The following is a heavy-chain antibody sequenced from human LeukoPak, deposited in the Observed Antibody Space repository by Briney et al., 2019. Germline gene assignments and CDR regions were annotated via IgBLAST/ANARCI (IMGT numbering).Heavy chain of an antibody. D-gene: IGHD3-10*01. Sequence: PGGSLRLSCAASGFTFSSYAMHWVRQAPGKGLEWVAVISYDGSNKYYADSVKGRFTISRDNSKNTLYLQMNSLRAEDTAVYYCASADDYYGSGSYPHDYYYYYMDVWGKGTTVTVSS. CDR3: ASADDYYGSGSYPHDYYYYYMDV. CDR2: ISYDGSNK. J-gene: IGHJ6*03. V-gene: IGHV3-30-3*01. CDR1: GFTFSSYA.